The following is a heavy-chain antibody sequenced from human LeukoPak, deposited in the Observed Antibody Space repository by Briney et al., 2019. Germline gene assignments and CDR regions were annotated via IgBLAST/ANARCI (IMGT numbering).Heavy chain of an antibody. Sequence: EGSLRLSCAASGFTFSSYGMHWVRQAPGKGLEWVAVIWYDGSNKYYADSVKGRFTISRDNSKNTLYLQMNSLRAEDTAVYYCASLWNYDAFDIWGQGTMVTVSS. D-gene: IGHD1-7*01. CDR3: ASLWNYDAFDI. CDR2: IWYDGSNK. J-gene: IGHJ3*02. V-gene: IGHV3-33*01. CDR1: GFTFSSYG.